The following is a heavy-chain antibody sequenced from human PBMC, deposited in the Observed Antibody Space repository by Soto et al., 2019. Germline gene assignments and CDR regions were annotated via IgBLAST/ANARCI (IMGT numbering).Heavy chain of an antibody. J-gene: IGHJ4*02. CDR1: GYRFTNSW. CDR3: ATLAAHFSHSLDF. CDR2: LYPADSDT. V-gene: IGHV5-51*01. Sequence: GESLKISCEASGYRFTNSWIGWVRQMPGKGLEWMGILYPADSDTRYSPSSQGQVTISADRSTNTAYLQWNSLKASDTAIYYCATLAAHFSHSLDFWGQGALVTVSS.